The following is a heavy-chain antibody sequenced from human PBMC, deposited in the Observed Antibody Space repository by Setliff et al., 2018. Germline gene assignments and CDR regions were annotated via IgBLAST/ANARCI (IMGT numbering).Heavy chain of an antibody. V-gene: IGHV3-30*18. CDR1: GFTFSSYG. CDR2: ISYDGSNK. CDR3: AKDGLWFGGLNYFDY. D-gene: IGHD3-10*01. J-gene: IGHJ4*02. Sequence: GGSLRLSCAASGFTFSSYGMHWVRQAPGKGLEWVAVISYDGSNKYYADSVKGRFTISRDNSKNTLYLQMNSLRAEDTAVYYCAKDGLWFGGLNYFDYWGQGTLVTVSS.